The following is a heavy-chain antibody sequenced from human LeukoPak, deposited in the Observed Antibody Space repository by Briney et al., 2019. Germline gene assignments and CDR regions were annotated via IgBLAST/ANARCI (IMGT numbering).Heavy chain of an antibody. V-gene: IGHV3-30*02. CDR3: AKNLPYSSGSFDY. Sequence: GGSLRLSCAASGFTFSTYGMHWVRQAPGKGLEWVALIRYDGSNKYYVDSVKGRFTISRDNSKNTLYLEMNNLRAEDTAVYCCAKNLPYSSGSFDYWGQGNLVTVSS. CDR2: IRYDGSNK. J-gene: IGHJ4*02. CDR1: GFTFSTYG. D-gene: IGHD6-19*01.